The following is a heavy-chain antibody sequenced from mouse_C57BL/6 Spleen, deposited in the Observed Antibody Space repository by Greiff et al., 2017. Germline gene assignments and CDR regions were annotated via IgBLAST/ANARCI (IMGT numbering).Heavy chain of an antibody. Sequence: VQLQQSGAELVKPGASVKISCKASGYAFSSYWMNWVKQRPGKGLEWIGHFHPGDGDTNYNEKFKGKATLTVDKSSNTDYMQLSRLTSEDSAVYFCARTELESYYFDYWGQGTTLTVSS. D-gene: IGHD4-1*01. J-gene: IGHJ2*01. CDR3: ARTELESYYFDY. CDR2: FHPGDGDT. CDR1: GYAFSSYW. V-gene: IGHV1-80*01.